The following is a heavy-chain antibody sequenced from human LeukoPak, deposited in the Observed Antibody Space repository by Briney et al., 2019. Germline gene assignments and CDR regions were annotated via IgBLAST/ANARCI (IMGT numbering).Heavy chain of an antibody. CDR1: GGTFSSYA. J-gene: IGHJ6*02. CDR2: IIPIFGTA. CDR3: AVVNIVVVPAAMGAHYYGMDV. V-gene: IGHV1-69*13. Sequence: ASVKVSCKASGGTFSSYAISWVRQAPGQGLEWMGGIIPIFGTANYAQKFQGRVTITADESTSTAYMELSSLRSEDTAVYYCAVVNIVVVPAAMGAHYYGMDVWGQGTTVTVSS. D-gene: IGHD2-2*01.